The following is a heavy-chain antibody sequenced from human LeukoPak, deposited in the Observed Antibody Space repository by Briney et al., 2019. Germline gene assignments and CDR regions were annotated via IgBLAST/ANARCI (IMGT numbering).Heavy chain of an antibody. CDR1: GFTFSSYS. V-gene: IGHV3-21*01. J-gene: IGHJ1*01. Sequence: NPGGSLRLSCAASGFTFSSYSMNWVRQAPGKGLEWVSSISSSSSYIYYADSVKGRFTISRDNAKNSLYLQMNSLRAEDTAVYYCATYSSLNRREFQFWGQGTLLTVSS. CDR2: ISSSSSYI. CDR3: ATYSSLNRREFQF. D-gene: IGHD3-22*01.